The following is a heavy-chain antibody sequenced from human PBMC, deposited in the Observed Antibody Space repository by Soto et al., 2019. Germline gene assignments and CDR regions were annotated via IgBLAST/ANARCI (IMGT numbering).Heavy chain of an antibody. D-gene: IGHD3-22*01. CDR1: GYTFNTYW. J-gene: IGHJ4*02. CDR2: IYPGDSET. CDR3: ARCGYDRSGYYYSGSGFDY. Sequence: EVQLVQSGAEVKKPGESLKISCKGSGYTFNTYWIGWVRQLPGKGLEWMGIIYPGDSETRYSPSFQGQVTISTDKSMTTAYLQWSSLKASDTAIYYCARCGYDRSGYYYSGSGFDYWGQGTLVTVSS. V-gene: IGHV5-51*01.